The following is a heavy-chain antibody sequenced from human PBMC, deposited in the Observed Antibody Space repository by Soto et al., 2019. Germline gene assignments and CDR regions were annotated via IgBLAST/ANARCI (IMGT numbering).Heavy chain of an antibody. CDR3: AKDLSITGTTNNFDY. V-gene: IGHV3-9*01. Sequence: GGFLRLSCAASGFTFDDYAMHWVRQAPGKGLEWVSGISWNSGSIGYADSVKGRFTISRDNAKNSLYLQMNSLRAEDTALYYCAKDLSITGTTNNFDYWGQGTLVTVSS. J-gene: IGHJ4*02. CDR2: ISWNSGSI. CDR1: GFTFDDYA. D-gene: IGHD1-20*01.